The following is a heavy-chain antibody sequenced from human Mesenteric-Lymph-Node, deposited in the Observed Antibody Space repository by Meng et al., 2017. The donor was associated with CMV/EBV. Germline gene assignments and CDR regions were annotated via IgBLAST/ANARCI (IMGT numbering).Heavy chain of an antibody. CDR2: IKRDGSER. J-gene: IGHJ4*02. D-gene: IGHD6-19*01. V-gene: IGHV3-7*01. CDR3: ARASRAAVAGTFNY. Sequence: GESLKISCAVSGFTFSSYWMTWVRQAPGKGLEWVANIKRDGSERYYVDSVKGRFTISRDNAENSLYLQMNSLRAEDTAVYYCARASRAAVAGTFNYWGQGTLVTVSS. CDR1: GFTFSSYW.